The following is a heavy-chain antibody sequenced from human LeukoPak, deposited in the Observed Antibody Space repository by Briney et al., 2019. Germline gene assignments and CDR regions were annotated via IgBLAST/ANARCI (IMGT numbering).Heavy chain of an antibody. D-gene: IGHD2-2*01. Sequence: GRSLRLSCAASGFTFSSFWMSWVRQAPGKGLEWVANIKRDGSEKQYVDSVKGRFSISRDNAKNSLYLQMNSLRVEDTAVYYCVRWDLRYCSDPSCYIDHYGMDVWGQGTTVTVSS. CDR1: GFTFSSFW. J-gene: IGHJ6*02. CDR3: VRWDLRYCSDPSCYIDHYGMDV. V-gene: IGHV3-7*03. CDR2: IKRDGSEK.